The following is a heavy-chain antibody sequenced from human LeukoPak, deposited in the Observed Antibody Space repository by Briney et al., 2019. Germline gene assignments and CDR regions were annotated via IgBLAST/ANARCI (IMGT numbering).Heavy chain of an antibody. CDR1: GFTFNTYA. Sequence: GGSLRLSCVASGFTFNTYAMTWVRQSPGKGLEWVSVISGSGSSTYYADSVKGRFTISRDNSKNTLYLQMNSLRAEDTAVYYCAKDQHITMIVGLYYFDYWGQGTLVTVSS. V-gene: IGHV3-23*01. D-gene: IGHD3-22*01. J-gene: IGHJ4*02. CDR3: AKDQHITMIVGLYYFDY. CDR2: ISGSGSST.